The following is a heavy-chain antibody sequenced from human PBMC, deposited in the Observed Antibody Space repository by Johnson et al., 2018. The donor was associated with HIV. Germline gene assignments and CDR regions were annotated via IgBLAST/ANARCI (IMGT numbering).Heavy chain of an antibody. J-gene: IGHJ3*02. V-gene: IGHV3-30*02. CDR2: IRYDGSNK. CDR1: GFTFSSYD. CDR3: AKAPYGSGIRPGAFDI. Sequence: QVQLVESGGGLIQPGGSLRLSCAASGFTFSSYDMHWVRQATGKGLEWVAFIRYDGSNKYYADSVKGRFTISRDNSKTTLYLQMNSLRAEDTAVYYCAKAPYGSGIRPGAFDIWGQGTMDTVSS. D-gene: IGHD3-10*01.